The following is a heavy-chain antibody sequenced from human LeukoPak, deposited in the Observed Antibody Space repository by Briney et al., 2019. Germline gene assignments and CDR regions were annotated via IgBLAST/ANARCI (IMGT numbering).Heavy chain of an antibody. Sequence: GESLKISCKGSGYSFTSYWIGWVRQMPGKGLEWMGIIYPGDSDTRYSPSFQGQVTISADKSISTAYLQWSSLKASDTAMYYCAIAKSWAAEEYSMDVWGQGTTVTVSS. V-gene: IGHV5-51*01. CDR1: GYSFTSYW. D-gene: IGHD6-13*01. J-gene: IGHJ6*02. CDR3: AIAKSWAAEEYSMDV. CDR2: IYPGDSDT.